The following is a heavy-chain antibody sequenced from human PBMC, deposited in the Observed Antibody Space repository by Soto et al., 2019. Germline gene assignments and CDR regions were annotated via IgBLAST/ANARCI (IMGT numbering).Heavy chain of an antibody. V-gene: IGHV1-24*01. Sequence: ASVKVSCKVSGYTLTELSMHWVRQAPGKGLEWMGGFDPEDGETIYAQKFQGRVTMTTDTSTSTAYMELRSLRSDDTAVYYCARAVATIGTDWFDPWGQGTLVTVSS. CDR3: ARAVATIGTDWFDP. D-gene: IGHD5-12*01. CDR2: FDPEDGET. CDR1: GYTLTELS. J-gene: IGHJ5*02.